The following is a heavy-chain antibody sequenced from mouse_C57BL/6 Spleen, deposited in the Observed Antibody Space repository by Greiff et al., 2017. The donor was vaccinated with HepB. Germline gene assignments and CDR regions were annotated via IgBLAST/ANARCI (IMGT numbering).Heavy chain of an antibody. V-gene: IGHV1-54*01. CDR3: ARSGNYYGSSYVWYFDV. CDR2: INPGSGGT. J-gene: IGHJ1*03. Sequence: QVQLQESGAELVRPGTSVKVSCKASGYAFTNYLIEWVKQRPGQGLEWIGVINPGSGGTNYNEKFKGKATLTADKSSSTAYMQLSSLTSEDSAVYFCARSGNYYGSSYVWYFDVWSTGTTVTVSS. D-gene: IGHD1-1*01. CDR1: GYAFTNYL.